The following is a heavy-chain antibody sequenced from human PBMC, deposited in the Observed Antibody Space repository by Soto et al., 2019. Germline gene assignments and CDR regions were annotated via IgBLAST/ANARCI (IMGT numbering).Heavy chain of an antibody. D-gene: IGHD6-25*01. CDR1: GFTFSSYS. J-gene: IGHJ6*03. V-gene: IGHV3-21*01. Sequence: EVQLVESGGGLVKPGGSLRLSCAASGFTFSSYSMNWVRQAPGKGLECVSSISSSSSYIYYADSVKGRFTISRDNSKNSLYLQMNSLRAEDTAVYYCAGRSGRPPYAYYYYYYMDVWGKGNTVTVSS. CDR2: ISSSSSYI. CDR3: AGRSGRPPYAYYYYYYMDV.